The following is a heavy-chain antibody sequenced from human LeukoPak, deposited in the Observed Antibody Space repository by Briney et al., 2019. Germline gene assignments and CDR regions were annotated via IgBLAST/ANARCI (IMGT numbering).Heavy chain of an antibody. D-gene: IGHD3-3*01. J-gene: IGHJ6*02. V-gene: IGHV4-59*01. CDR3: ARTYYDFWSGPYGMDV. Sequence: SETLSLTCAVYGGSFSGYYWSWIRQPPGKGLEWIGYIYYSGSTNYNPSLKSRVTISVDTSKNQFSLKLSSVTAADTAVYYYARTYYDFWSGPYGMDVWGQGTTVTVSS. CDR2: IYYSGST. CDR1: GGSFSGYY.